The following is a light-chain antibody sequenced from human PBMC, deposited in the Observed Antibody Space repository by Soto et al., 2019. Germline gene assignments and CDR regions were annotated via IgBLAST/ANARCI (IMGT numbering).Light chain of an antibody. J-gene: IGKJ1*01. CDR1: QGIRDN. Sequence: AIQMTQSPSSLSASVGDRVTITCRASQGIRDNLGWYQQKPGTAPKVLIYAASSLQSGVPSRFSGSGSGTDFTLTIRSLQTEDFATYYCLQDYHYPRTFGQGTRVEIK. V-gene: IGKV1-6*01. CDR2: AAS. CDR3: LQDYHYPRT.